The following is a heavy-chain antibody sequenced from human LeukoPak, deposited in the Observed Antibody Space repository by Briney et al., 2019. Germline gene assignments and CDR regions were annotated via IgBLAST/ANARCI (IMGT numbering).Heavy chain of an antibody. V-gene: IGHV4-39*07. CDR3: AGGYSYGLNYFDY. J-gene: IGHJ4*02. D-gene: IGHD5-18*01. CDR1: GASISNSNYY. Sequence: PSETLSLTCTVSGASISNSNYYWGWIRQPPVVGLEWIGSIYYSGTTYYNPSLKSRVTISVDTSKNQFSLKLSSVTAADTAVYYCAGGYSYGLNYFDYWGQGALVTVSS. CDR2: IYYSGTT.